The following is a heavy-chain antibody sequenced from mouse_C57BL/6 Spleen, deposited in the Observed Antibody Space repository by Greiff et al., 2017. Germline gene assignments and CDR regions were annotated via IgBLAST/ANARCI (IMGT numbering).Heavy chain of an antibody. CDR1: GFNIKNTY. CDR3: ARGYYGSHWYFDV. CDR2: IDPANGNT. J-gene: IGHJ1*03. V-gene: IGHV14-3*01. Sequence: VQLQQPVAELVRPGASVKLSCTASGFNIKNTYMHWVKQRPEQGLEWIGSIDPANGNTKYAPKFQGKATITADTSSNTAYLQLSSLTSEDTANYYCARGYYGSHWYFDVWGTGTTVTVSS. D-gene: IGHD1-1*01.